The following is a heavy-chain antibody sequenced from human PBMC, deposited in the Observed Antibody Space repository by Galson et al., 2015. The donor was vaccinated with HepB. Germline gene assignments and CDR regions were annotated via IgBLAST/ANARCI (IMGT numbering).Heavy chain of an antibody. CDR3: ARGPDTYYYDSSGSDLPEFFDY. CDR2: INPSGGST. D-gene: IGHD3-22*01. J-gene: IGHJ4*02. CDR1: GGTFSSYY. V-gene: IGHV1-46*03. Sequence: SVKVSCKASGGTFSSYYMHWVRQAPGQGLEWMGIINPSGGSTSYAQKFQGRVTMTRDTSTSTVYMELSSLRSEDTAVYYCARGPDTYYYDSSGSDLPEFFDYWGQGTLVTVSS.